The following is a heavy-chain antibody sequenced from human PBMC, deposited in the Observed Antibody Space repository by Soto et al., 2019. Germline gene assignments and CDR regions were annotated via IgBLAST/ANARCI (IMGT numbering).Heavy chain of an antibody. V-gene: IGHV5-51*01. CDR1: GYSFSSYW. CDR2: IYPGDSDA. Sequence: GESLKISCKASGYSFSSYWIAWVRQMPGKGLEWMGIIYPGDSDARYSPSFEGQVTISVDTSINTAYLQWSYLKASDNAMYFCARQSYYNILTGCWHYFDYWGHGSLVTVSS. CDR3: ARQSYYNILTGCWHYFDY. J-gene: IGHJ4*01. D-gene: IGHD3-9*01.